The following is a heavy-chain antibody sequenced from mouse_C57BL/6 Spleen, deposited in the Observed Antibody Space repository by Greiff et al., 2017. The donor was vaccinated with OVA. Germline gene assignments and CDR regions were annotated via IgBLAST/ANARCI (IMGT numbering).Heavy chain of an antibody. J-gene: IGHJ2*01. Sequence: EVHLVESGPGLVKPSQSLSLTCSVTGYSITSGYYWNWIRQFPGNKLEWMGYISYDGSNNYNPSLKNRISITRDTSKNQFFLKLNSVTTEDTATYYCARAQLTFYYFDYWGQGTTLTVSS. CDR2: ISYDGSN. CDR3: ARAQLTFYYFDY. V-gene: IGHV3-6*01. CDR1: GYSITSGYY. D-gene: IGHD3-3*01.